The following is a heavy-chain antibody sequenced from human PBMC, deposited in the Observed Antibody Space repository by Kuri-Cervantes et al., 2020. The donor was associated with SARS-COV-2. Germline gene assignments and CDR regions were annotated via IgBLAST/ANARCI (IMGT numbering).Heavy chain of an antibody. D-gene: IGHD2-2*01. CDR1: GASISSYY. V-gene: IGHV4-4*07. Sequence: SETLSLTCAVSGASISSYYWNWIRQPAGKGLEWIGRVYTSGITNYNPSLKSRVTMSVDTSNNQFSLKLNSVTAADTAVYYCARERYCSSVSCFLFDYWGQGTLVTVSS. J-gene: IGHJ4*02. CDR2: VYTSGIT. CDR3: ARERYCSSVSCFLFDY.